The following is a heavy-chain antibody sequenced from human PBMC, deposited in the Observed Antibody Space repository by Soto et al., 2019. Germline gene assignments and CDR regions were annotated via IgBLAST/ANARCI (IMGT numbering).Heavy chain of an antibody. CDR1: GGSISSYY. CDR2: IYYSGST. Sequence: QVQLQESGPGLVKPSETLSLTCTVSGGSISSYYWSWIRQPPGKGLEWIGYIYYSGSTNYNPSLKSRVTISVDTSKNQFSLKLSSVTAADTAVYYCERGGLLPYYFDYWGQGTLVTVSS. V-gene: IGHV4-59*01. J-gene: IGHJ4*02. CDR3: ERGGLLPYYFDY.